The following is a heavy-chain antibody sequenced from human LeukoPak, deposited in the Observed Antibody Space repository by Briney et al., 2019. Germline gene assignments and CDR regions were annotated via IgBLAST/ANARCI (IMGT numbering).Heavy chain of an antibody. CDR2: FDPNSGAT. J-gene: IGHJ4*02. CDR1: GYTFTGFY. CDR3: AIPQGGCSGFGCSSTYYFDY. Sequence: GASVKVSCKASGYTFTGFYMHWVRQAPGQGREWMGWFDPNSGATTYAQKFQGRVTMTRDTSISTAFMELTRLTSDDTAVYYCAIPQGGCSGFGCSSTYYFDYWGQGTLVTVSS. D-gene: IGHD2-15*01. V-gene: IGHV1-2*02.